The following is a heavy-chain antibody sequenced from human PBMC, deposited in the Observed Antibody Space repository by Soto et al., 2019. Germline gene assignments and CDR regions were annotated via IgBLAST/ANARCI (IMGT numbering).Heavy chain of an antibody. CDR3: ARGGVSIPGYYYGMDV. V-gene: IGHV3-30-3*01. J-gene: IGHJ6*02. CDR2: ISYDGSNK. Sequence: PGGSLRLSCAASGFTFSSYAMHWVRQAPGKGLEWVAVISYDGSNKYYADSVKGRFTISRDNAKNSLYLQMNSLRAEDTAVYYCARGGVSIPGYYYGMDVWGQGTTVTVSS. CDR1: GFTFSSYA. D-gene: IGHD3-3*01.